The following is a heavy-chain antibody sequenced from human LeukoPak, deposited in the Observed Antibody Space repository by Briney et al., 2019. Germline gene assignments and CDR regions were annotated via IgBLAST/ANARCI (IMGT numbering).Heavy chain of an antibody. CDR3: ARGWYCSSTSCYSYSH. D-gene: IGHD2-2*01. CDR2: INPNSGGT. J-gene: IGHJ4*02. V-gene: IGHV1-2*02. Sequence: ASVKVSCKASGYTFTGYYMHWVRQAPGQGLEWMGWINPNSGGTNYAQKFQGRVTMTRDTSISTAYMELSRLRSDDTAVYYCARGWYCSSTSCYSYSHWGQGTLVTVSS. CDR1: GYTFTGYY.